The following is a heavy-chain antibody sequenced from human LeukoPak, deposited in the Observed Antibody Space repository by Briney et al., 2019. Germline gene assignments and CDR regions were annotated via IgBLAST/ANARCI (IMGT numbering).Heavy chain of an antibody. CDR1: GFTFSSYA. J-gene: IGHJ4*02. V-gene: IGHV3-23*01. D-gene: IGHD3-9*01. Sequence: LTGGSLRLSCAASGFTFSSYAMSWVRQAPGKGLEWVSAISGSGGSTYYADSVKGRFTISRDNSKNTLYLQMNSLRAEDTAVYYCAKDLGMGYDILTGYYAHSNAYWGQGTLVTVSS. CDR2: ISGSGGST. CDR3: AKDLGMGYDILTGYYAHSNAY.